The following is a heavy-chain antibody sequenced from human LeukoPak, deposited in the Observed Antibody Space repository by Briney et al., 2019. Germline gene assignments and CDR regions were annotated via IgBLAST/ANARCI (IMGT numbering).Heavy chain of an antibody. Sequence: SETLSLTCAVYGGSFSGYYWSWIRQPPGKGLEWIGEINHSGSTNYNPSLKSRVTISVDTSKNQFSLKLSSVTAADTAVYYCARGAQLWLAYYHGMDVWGQGTTVTVSS. CDR1: GGSFSGYY. J-gene: IGHJ6*02. D-gene: IGHD5-18*01. CDR3: ARGAQLWLAYYHGMDV. V-gene: IGHV4-34*01. CDR2: INHSGST.